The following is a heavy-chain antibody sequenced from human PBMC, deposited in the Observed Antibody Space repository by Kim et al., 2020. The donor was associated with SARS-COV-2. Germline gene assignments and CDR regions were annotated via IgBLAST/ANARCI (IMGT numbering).Heavy chain of an antibody. Sequence: RFTISRDDSKNTLYLQMNSLKTEDTAVYYCTTVRYYYGSGSPAPYFNFDYWGQGTLVTVSS. J-gene: IGHJ4*02. D-gene: IGHD3-10*01. V-gene: IGHV3-15*01. CDR3: TTVRYYYGSGSPAPYFNFDY.